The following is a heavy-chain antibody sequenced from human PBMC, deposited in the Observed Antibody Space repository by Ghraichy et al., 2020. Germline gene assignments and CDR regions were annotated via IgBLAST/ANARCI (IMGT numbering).Heavy chain of an antibody. J-gene: IGHJ4*02. CDR2: INPNSGGT. D-gene: IGHD6-19*01. CDR3: ARGAFGYSSGWYLPAY. Sequence: VKVSCKASGYTFTGYYMHWVRQTPGQGLEWMGWINPNSGGTNYAQKFQGRVTMTRDTSISTAYMELSRLRSDDTAVYYCARGAFGYSSGWYLPAYWGQGTLVTVSS. V-gene: IGHV1-2*02. CDR1: GYTFTGYY.